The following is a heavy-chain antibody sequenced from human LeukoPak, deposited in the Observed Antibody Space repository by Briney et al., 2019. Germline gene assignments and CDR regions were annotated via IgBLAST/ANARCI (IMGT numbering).Heavy chain of an antibody. Sequence: SETLSLTCTVSGGSISSYYWSWIRQPPGKGLEWIGHIYYSGSTNYNPSLKSRVTISVDTSKNQFSLKLSSVTAADTAVYYCATAYYYDSSGSLDYWGQGTLVTVSS. D-gene: IGHD3-22*01. CDR3: ATAYYYDSSGSLDY. V-gene: IGHV4-59*01. CDR2: IYYSGST. J-gene: IGHJ4*02. CDR1: GGSISSYY.